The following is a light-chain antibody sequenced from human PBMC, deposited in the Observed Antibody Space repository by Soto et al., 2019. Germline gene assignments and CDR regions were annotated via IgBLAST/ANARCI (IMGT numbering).Light chain of an antibody. CDR1: SSDVGGYNY. V-gene: IGLV2-8*01. J-gene: IGLJ2*01. CDR3: SLYAGSNNLV. CDR2: EVS. Sequence: QSALTQPPSASGSPGQSVTISCTGTSSDVGGYNYVSWYQQHPGKAPKLMIYEVSKRPSGVPDRFSGSKSGNTASLTVSGLQAEDEADYYCSLYAGSNNLVFGGGTKLNVL.